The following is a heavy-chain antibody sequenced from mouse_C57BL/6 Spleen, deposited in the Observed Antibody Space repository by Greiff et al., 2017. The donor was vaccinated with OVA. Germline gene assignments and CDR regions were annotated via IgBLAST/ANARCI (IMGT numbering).Heavy chain of an antibody. Sequence: VKLQESGAELVKPGASVKISCKASGYAFSSYWMNWVKQRPGKGLEWIGQIYPGDGDTNYNGKFKGKATLTADKSSSTAYMQLSSLTSEDSAVYFCARREDYYGRAYFDYWGQGTTLTVSS. J-gene: IGHJ2*01. CDR2: IYPGDGDT. V-gene: IGHV1-80*01. D-gene: IGHD1-1*01. CDR3: ARREDYYGRAYFDY. CDR1: GYAFSSYW.